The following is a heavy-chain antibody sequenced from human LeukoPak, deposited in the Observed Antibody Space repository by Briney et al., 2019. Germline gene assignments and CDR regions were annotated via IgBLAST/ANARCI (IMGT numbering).Heavy chain of an antibody. Sequence: GESLKISCKTSGYTLPSSWIGWVRQMPGKGLAWMGIIYPGHSDTRYSPSFQGRVTISADKSIRTAYLQWSSLKASDTALYYCFLCSGGSCYLNYFDYWGQGTLVTVSS. V-gene: IGHV5-51*01. J-gene: IGHJ4*02. CDR3: FLCSGGSCYLNYFDY. CDR1: GYTLPSSW. CDR2: IYPGHSDT. D-gene: IGHD2-15*01.